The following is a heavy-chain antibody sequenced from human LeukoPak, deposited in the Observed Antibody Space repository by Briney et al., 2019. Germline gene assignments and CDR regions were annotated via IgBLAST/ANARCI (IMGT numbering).Heavy chain of an antibody. CDR2: ISGNGGST. CDR1: GFTFSRYP. D-gene: IGHD3-3*01. CDR3: VKAQYDFWSGLDY. V-gene: IGHV3-64D*09. J-gene: IGHJ4*02. Sequence: PGGSLRLSCSASGFTFSRYPMHWVRQAPGKGREYVSAISGNGGSTYYADSVKGRFTISRDNSKNTLYLQMSSLRTEDTAIYYCVKAQYDFWSGLDYWGQGTLVTVSS.